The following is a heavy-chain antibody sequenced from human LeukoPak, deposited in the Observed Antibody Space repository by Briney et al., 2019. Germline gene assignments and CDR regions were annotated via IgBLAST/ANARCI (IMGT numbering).Heavy chain of an antibody. CDR1: GYSISSGYY. CDR3: ARRGPGYCTKGVCLKSGYYYMDV. J-gene: IGHJ6*03. CDR2: IYHSGST. Sequence: PSETLSLTCAVSGYSISSGYYWGWIRQPPGKGLEWIGSIYHSGSTYCNPSLKSRVTISVDTSKNQFSLKLSSVTAADTAVYYCARRGPGYCTKGVCLKSGYYYMDVWGKGPRSPSP. V-gene: IGHV4-38-2*01. D-gene: IGHD2-8*01.